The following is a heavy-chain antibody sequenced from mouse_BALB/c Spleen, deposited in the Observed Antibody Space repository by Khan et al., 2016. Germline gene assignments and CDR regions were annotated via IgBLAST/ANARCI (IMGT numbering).Heavy chain of an antibody. D-gene: IGHD1-1*01. V-gene: IGHV9-3-1*01. J-gene: IGHJ1*01. Sequence: QIQLVQSGPELKKPGKTVKISCKASGYTFTNYGMNWVKQAPGKGLKWMGWINTYSGESTYADDFKGRFAFSLETSANTASLQINHLKNEDTATYFCARYRYYYGSSRYFDVWGAGTTVTVSS. CDR2: INTYSGES. CDR3: ARYRYYYGSSRYFDV. CDR1: GYTFTNYG.